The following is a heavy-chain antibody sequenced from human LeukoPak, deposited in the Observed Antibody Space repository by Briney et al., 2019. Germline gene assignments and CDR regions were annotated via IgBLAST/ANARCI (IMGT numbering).Heavy chain of an antibody. J-gene: IGHJ4*02. D-gene: IGHD3-16*01. CDR3: ARDRGGI. CDR2: IYSGGST. Sequence: GGSLRLSCAASGFTVSGNYMRWVRQAPGKGLEWVSVIYSGGSTSYADDVVGGLSISSDNSKNNLYHQMNSMRAEDNAVYYCARDRGGIWGQGTLVTVSS. V-gene: IGHV3-66*01. CDR1: GFTVSGNY.